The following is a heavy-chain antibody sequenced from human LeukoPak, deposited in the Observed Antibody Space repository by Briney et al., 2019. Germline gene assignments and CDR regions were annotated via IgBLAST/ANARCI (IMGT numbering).Heavy chain of an antibody. CDR3: ARGKIVGAKFDY. CDR2: INHSGST. Sequence: SATLSLTCAVYGGSFSGYYWSWIRQPPGKGLEWIGEINHSGSTNYNPSLKSRVTISVDASKNQFSLKLSSVTAADTAVYYCARGKIVGAKFDYWGQGTLVTVSS. D-gene: IGHD1-26*01. V-gene: IGHV4-34*01. J-gene: IGHJ4*02. CDR1: GGSFSGYY.